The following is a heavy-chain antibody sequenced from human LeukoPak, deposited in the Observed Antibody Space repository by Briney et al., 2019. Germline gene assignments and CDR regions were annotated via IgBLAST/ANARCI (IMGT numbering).Heavy chain of an antibody. D-gene: IGHD6-13*01. CDR2: IYSGGST. CDR1: GFTVSSNY. CDR3: ARLTGYSSSWHFDY. J-gene: IGHJ4*02. Sequence: PGGSLRLSCAASGFTVSSNYMSWVRQAPGKGLEWVSVIYSGGSTYYAASVKGRFTISRDNSKNTLYLQMNSLRAEDTAVYYCARLTGYSSSWHFDYWGQGTLVTVSS. V-gene: IGHV3-53*01.